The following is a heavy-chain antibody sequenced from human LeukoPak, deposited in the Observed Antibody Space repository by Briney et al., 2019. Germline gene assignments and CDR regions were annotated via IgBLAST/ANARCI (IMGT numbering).Heavy chain of an antibody. J-gene: IGHJ6*03. Sequence: GGSLRLSCAASGFTFSSYAMSWVRQAPGKGLEWVSAFSGSGGSTYYADSVKGRFTISRDNSKSTLYLQMNSLRAEDTAVYYCARDGGGTIFGMVIILHYMDVWGKGTTVTVSS. V-gene: IGHV3-23*01. CDR1: GFTFSSYA. D-gene: IGHD3-3*01. CDR2: FSGSGGST. CDR3: ARDGGGTIFGMVIILHYMDV.